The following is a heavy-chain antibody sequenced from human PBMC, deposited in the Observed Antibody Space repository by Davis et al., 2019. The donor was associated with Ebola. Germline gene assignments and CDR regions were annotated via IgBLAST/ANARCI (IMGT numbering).Heavy chain of an antibody. J-gene: IGHJ6*02. CDR2: IYYSGST. CDR3: ARGGWASGMDV. Sequence: MPSETLSLTCTVSGGSISSYYWSWIRQPPGKGLEWIGYIYYSGSTNYNPSLKSRATISVDTSKNQFSLQLNSVTPEDTAVYYCARGGWASGMDVWGQGTTVTVSS. D-gene: IGHD6-19*01. V-gene: IGHV4-59*12. CDR1: GGSISSYY.